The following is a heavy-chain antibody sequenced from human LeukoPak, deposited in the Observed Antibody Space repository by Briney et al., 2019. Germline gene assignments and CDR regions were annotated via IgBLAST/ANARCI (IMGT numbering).Heavy chain of an antibody. CDR2: ISGSGGST. CDR3: AKAAAAGTDLFDY. Sequence: GGSLRLSCAASGFTFTSYAMSWVRQAPGKGLEWVSTISGSGGSTFYADSVKGRFTISKDNSKNTLYLQMNSLRAEDTGVYYCAKAAAAGTDLFDYWGQGTLVTVSS. D-gene: IGHD6-13*01. J-gene: IGHJ4*02. V-gene: IGHV3-23*01. CDR1: GFTFTSYA.